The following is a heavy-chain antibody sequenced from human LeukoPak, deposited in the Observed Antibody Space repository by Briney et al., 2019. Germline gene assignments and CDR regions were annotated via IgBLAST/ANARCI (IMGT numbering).Heavy chain of an antibody. CDR3: ARSGWQGYYYYMDV. V-gene: IGHV4-61*02. CDR2: IYTSGST. D-gene: IGHD6-19*01. CDR1: GGSISSGSYY. Sequence: SETLSLTCTVSGGSISSGSYYWSWIRQPAGKGLEWIGRIYTSGSTNYNPSLKSRVTMSVDTSKNQFSLKLSSVTAADTAVYYCARSGWQGYYYYMDVWGKGTTVTISS. J-gene: IGHJ6*03.